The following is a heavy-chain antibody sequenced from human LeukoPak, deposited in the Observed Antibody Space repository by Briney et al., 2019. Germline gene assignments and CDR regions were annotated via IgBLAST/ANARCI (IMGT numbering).Heavy chain of an antibody. V-gene: IGHV1-2*02. D-gene: IGHD2-15*01. J-gene: IGHJ4*02. CDR2: INPNSGGT. CDR1: GYTFTGYY. CDR3: ARAIVVVAAINFDY. Sequence: ASVKVSCKASGYTFTGYYMHWVRQAPGQGLEWMGWINPNSGGTNYAQKFQGRVTMTRDTSISTAYMELSRLRSDDTAVYYCARAIVVVAAINFDYWGQGTLVTVSS.